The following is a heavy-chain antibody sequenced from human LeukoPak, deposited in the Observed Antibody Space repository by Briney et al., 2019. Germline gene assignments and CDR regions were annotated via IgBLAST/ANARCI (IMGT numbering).Heavy chain of an antibody. CDR3: AKGYYYDSSGYYSPEYFQH. CDR1: GFTFSSYA. CDR2: ISGSGGST. J-gene: IGHJ1*01. Sequence: GGSLRISCAASGFTFSSYAKSWVRQAPGKGLEWVSAISGSGGSTYYADSVKGRFTISRDNSKNTLYLQMNSLRAEDTAVYYCAKGYYYDSSGYYSPEYFQHWGQGTLVTVSS. D-gene: IGHD3-22*01. V-gene: IGHV3-23*01.